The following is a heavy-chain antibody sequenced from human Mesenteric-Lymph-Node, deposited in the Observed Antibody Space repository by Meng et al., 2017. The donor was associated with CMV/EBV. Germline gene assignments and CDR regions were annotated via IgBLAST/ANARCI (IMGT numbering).Heavy chain of an antibody. J-gene: IGHJ5*02. CDR2: INHSGST. CDR1: GGSFSGYY. V-gene: IGHV4-34*01. D-gene: IGHD2-2*01. Sequence: SETLSLTCAVYGGSFSGYYWSWIRQPPGKGLEWIGEINHSGSTNYNPSLKSRVTISVDTSKNQFSLKLSSVTAADTAVYYCARGVEYCSSTSCRRDRFDPWGQGTLVTVSS. CDR3: ARGVEYCSSTSCRRDRFDP.